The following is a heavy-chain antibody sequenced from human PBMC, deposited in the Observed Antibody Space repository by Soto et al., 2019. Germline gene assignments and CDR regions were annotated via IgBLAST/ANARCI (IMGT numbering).Heavy chain of an antibody. D-gene: IGHD3-22*01. Sequence: ASVKVSCKASGYIFTNHYIHWVRQAPGQGLEWMGIINPSGGSTNYLQKFQGRITMTRDTSTSTVYMELSSLRSEDTAVYFCARADYYDSSGFYYDCSGQGCLVTVSS. V-gene: IGHV1-46*01. CDR2: INPSGGST. CDR3: ARADYYDSSGFYYDC. J-gene: IGHJ4*02. CDR1: GYIFTNHY.